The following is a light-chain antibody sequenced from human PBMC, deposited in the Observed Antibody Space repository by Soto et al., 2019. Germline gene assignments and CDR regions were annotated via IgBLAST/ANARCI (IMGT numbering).Light chain of an antibody. V-gene: IGKV3-20*01. CDR2: GAA. Sequence: ENVFSRTPGALSLSPGEKATLSRRARQSVTSSYIASWHQKTRQAPRLLIYGAASRATGIPDRFSGSGSGTEFTLTISSLQSEDFAVYYCQQYNNWPPLTFGQGTKVDIK. J-gene: IGKJ1*01. CDR3: QQYNNWPPLT. CDR1: QSVTSSY.